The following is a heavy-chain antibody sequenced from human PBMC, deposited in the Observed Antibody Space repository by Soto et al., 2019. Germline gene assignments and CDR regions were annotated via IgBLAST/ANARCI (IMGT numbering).Heavy chain of an antibody. CDR2: IYYSGST. J-gene: IGHJ4*02. CDR1: GGSISSGGYY. V-gene: IGHV4-31*03. Sequence: QVQLQESGPGLVKPSQTLSLTCTVSGGSISSGGYYWSWIRQRPGKGLEWIGYIYYSGSTYYNPSHKSRVTTSVNTYKNQFSLKLSSVAAADTAVYYCARGEDQQLVSLEPFGYWGQGTLVTVSS. CDR3: ARGEDQQLVSLEPFGY. D-gene: IGHD6-13*01.